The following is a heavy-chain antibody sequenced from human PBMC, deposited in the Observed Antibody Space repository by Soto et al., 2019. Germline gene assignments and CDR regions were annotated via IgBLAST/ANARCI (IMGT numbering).Heavy chain of an antibody. CDR2: ISTYSGDT. D-gene: IGHD5-12*01. CDR3: ARHHGPTTSENWFDP. J-gene: IGHJ5*02. Sequence: ASVKVSCKASGYTFFTYDISWVRQAPGQGLEWMGWISTYSGDTKYAQKFQGKVTMTTDTSTTTAYLELRSLRSDDTAVYYCARHHGPTTSENWFDPWGQGTLVTVSS. CDR1: GYTFFTYD. V-gene: IGHV1-18*01.